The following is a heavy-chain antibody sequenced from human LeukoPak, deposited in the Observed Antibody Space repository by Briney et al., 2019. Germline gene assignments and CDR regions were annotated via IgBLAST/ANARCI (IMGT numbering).Heavy chain of an antibody. Sequence: ASVKVSCKASGYTFTAYYMHWVRQAPGQGLEWMGWINPNSGGTNYAQKFQGRVTMTRDTSISTAYMELSRLTSDDTAVYYCARDLSIAAPGTDFDYWGQGTLVTVSS. CDR2: INPNSGGT. D-gene: IGHD6-13*01. CDR1: GYTFTAYY. J-gene: IGHJ4*02. CDR3: ARDLSIAAPGTDFDY. V-gene: IGHV1-2*02.